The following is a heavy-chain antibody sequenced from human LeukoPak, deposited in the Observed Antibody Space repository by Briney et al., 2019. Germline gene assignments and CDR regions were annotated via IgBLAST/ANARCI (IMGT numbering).Heavy chain of an antibody. CDR1: GFTFSSYA. V-gene: IGHV3-23*01. Sequence: GGSLRLSCAASGFTFSSYAMSWVRLPPGKGLEWVSAISGSGGSTYYADSVKGRFTISRDNSKNTLYLQMNSLRAEDTAVYYCANRPNPYYYYGMDVWGQGTTVTVSS. CDR3: ANRPNPYYYYGMDV. J-gene: IGHJ6*02. CDR2: ISGSGGST. D-gene: IGHD2-8*01.